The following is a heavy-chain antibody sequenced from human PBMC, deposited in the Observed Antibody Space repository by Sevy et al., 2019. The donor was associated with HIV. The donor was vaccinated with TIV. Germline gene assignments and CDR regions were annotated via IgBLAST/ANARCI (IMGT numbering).Heavy chain of an antibody. CDR1: GFTFSSYA. V-gene: IGHV3-23*01. CDR2: ISGSGGST. CDR3: AKDSAGIVVVVAALDY. D-gene: IGHD2-15*01. Sequence: GGSQRLSCAASGFTFSSYAMSWVRQAPGKGLEWVSAISGSGGSTYYADSVKGRFTISRDNSKNTLYLQMNSLRAEDTAVYYCAKDSAGIVVVVAALDYWGQGTLVTVSS. J-gene: IGHJ4*02.